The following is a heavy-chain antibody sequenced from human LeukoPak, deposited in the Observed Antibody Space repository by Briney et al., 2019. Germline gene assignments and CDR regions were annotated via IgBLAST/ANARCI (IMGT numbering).Heavy chain of an antibody. CDR2: ISSSVSTI. Sequence: GGTLRLSCAASGFAFRDYYMSCIRQAPRKGLEWVSYISSSVSTIYYADPAKGRFTISRDNIKNSLYLQMNSLRAEATAGYYCSGVGGPYYFDFWGQGTLVTVSS. D-gene: IGHD4-23*01. V-gene: IGHV3-11*01. CDR3: SGVGGPYYFDF. CDR1: GFAFRDYY. J-gene: IGHJ4*02.